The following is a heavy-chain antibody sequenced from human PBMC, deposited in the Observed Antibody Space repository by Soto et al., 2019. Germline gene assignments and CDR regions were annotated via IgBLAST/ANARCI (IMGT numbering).Heavy chain of an antibody. CDR3: AKVRTSALGYCSSTSCSYYYYGMDV. V-gene: IGHV3-30*18. CDR2: ISYDGSNK. Sequence: QVQLVESGGGVVQPGRSLRLSCAASGFTFSSYGMHWVRQAPGKGLEWVAVISYDGSNKYYADSVKGRFTISRDNSKNTLYLQMNSLRAEDTAVYYCAKVRTSALGYCSSTSCSYYYYGMDVW. J-gene: IGHJ6*01. CDR1: GFTFSSYG. D-gene: IGHD2-2*01.